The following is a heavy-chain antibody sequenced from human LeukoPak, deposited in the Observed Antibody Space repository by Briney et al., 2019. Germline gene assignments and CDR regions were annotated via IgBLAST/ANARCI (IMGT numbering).Heavy chain of an antibody. CDR2: MNPNSGNT. J-gene: IGHJ4*02. V-gene: IGHV1-8*01. CDR1: GYTFTSYD. D-gene: IGHD1-26*01. CDR3: ARVTFRYSGSYPFDY. Sequence: ASVKVSFTASGYTFTSYDINWVRQAPGQGLEWMGWMNPNSGNTGYAQKFQGRVTMTRNTSISTAYMELSSLRSEDTAVYYCARVTFRYSGSYPFDYWGQGTLVTVSS.